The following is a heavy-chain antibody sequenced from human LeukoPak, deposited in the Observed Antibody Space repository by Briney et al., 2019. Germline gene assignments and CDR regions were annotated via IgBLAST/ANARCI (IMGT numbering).Heavy chain of an antibody. CDR1: GYSFTSYW. V-gene: IGHV5-51*01. D-gene: IGHD1-26*01. Sequence: GESLKISCKGSGYSFTSYWIGWVRQMPGKGLEWMGIIYPGDSDTRYSPSFQGQVTISADKSISTAYLQWGSLKASDTAMYYCARQQVGADNWFDPWGQGTLVTVSS. CDR2: IYPGDSDT. CDR3: ARQQVGADNWFDP. J-gene: IGHJ5*02.